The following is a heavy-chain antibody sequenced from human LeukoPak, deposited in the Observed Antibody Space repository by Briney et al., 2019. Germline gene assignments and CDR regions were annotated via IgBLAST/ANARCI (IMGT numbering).Heavy chain of an antibody. D-gene: IGHD3-3*01. CDR2: INHSGST. J-gene: IGHJ4*02. CDR1: GGSFSGYY. V-gene: IGHV4-34*01. CDR3: ARAVFNSYYFDY. Sequence: PSEALSLTCTVYGGSFSGYYWSWIRQPPGKGLEWIGEINHSGSTNYNPSLKSRVTISVDTSKNQFSLKLSSVTAADTAVYYCARAVFNSYYFDYWGQGTLVTVSS.